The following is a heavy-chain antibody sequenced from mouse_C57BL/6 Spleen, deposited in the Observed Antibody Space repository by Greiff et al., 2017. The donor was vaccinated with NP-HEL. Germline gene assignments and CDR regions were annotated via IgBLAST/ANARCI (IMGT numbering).Heavy chain of an antibody. Sequence: QVQLKESGAELVRPGASVTLSCKASGYTFTDYEMHWVKQTPVHGLEWIGAIDPETGGTAYNQKFKGKAILTADKSSSTAYMEHRSLTSEDAAVYYCTRDGLFDYWGQGTTLTVSS. CDR2: IDPETGGT. J-gene: IGHJ2*01. D-gene: IGHD1-2*01. CDR3: TRDGLFDY. V-gene: IGHV1-15*01. CDR1: GYTFTDYE.